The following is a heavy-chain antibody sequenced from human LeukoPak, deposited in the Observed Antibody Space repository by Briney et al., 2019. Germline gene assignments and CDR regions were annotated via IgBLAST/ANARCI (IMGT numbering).Heavy chain of an antibody. CDR1: GGSFSGYY. J-gene: IGHJ4*02. CDR2: INHSGST. Sequence: SETLSLTCAVYGGSFSGYYWSWIRQPPGKGLEWIGEINHSGSTNYNPSLESRVTISVDTSKNQFSLKLSSVTAADTAVYYCAIGHYFDYWGQGTLVIVSS. CDR3: AIGHYFDY. V-gene: IGHV4-34*01.